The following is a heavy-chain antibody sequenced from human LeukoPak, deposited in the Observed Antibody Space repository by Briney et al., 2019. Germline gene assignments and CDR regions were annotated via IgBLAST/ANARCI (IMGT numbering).Heavy chain of an antibody. CDR2: IYTSGNT. J-gene: IGHJ5*02. CDR1: GGSISSGSYY. D-gene: IGHD5-18*01. Sequence: PSETLSLTCTVSGGSISSGSYYWSWIRQPAGKGLEWIGRIYTSGNTNYNPSLKSRVTISADTSKNQFSLKLSSVTAADTAVYYCARGGYIYGSRGNWFDPWGQGTLVTVSS. V-gene: IGHV4-61*02. CDR3: ARGGYIYGSRGNWFDP.